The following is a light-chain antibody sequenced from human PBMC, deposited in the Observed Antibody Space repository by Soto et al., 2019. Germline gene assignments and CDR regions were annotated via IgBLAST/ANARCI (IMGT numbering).Light chain of an antibody. J-gene: IGLJ1*01. CDR1: SSNIGAGYD. V-gene: IGLV1-40*01. Sequence: QSVLTQPPSVSGAPGQRVTISCTGSSSNIGAGYDVHWYQQLPGTAPKLLIYGNSNRPSGVPDRFSGSKSGTSASLAITGLQAEDEADYYCQYYDSSRSGYVFGTGNKVTVL. CDR3: QYYDSSRSGYV. CDR2: GNS.